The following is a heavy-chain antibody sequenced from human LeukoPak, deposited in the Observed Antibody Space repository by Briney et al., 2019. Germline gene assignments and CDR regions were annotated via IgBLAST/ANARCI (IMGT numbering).Heavy chain of an antibody. V-gene: IGHV4-61*02. CDR3: ARDAGVYDSGGFSYYMDV. J-gene: IGHJ6*03. Sequence: PSETLSLTCTVSGGSISSGSYYWSWIRQPAGKGLEWIGRIYTSGSTNYNPSLKSRVTISVDTSKNQFSLKLSSVTAADTAVYYCARDAGVYDSGGFSYYMDVWGKGTTVTISS. CDR1: GGSISSGSYY. D-gene: IGHD3-22*01. CDR2: IYTSGST.